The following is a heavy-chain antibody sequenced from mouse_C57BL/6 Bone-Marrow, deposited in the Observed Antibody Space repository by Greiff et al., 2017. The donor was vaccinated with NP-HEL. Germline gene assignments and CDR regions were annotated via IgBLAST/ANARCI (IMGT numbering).Heavy chain of an antibody. J-gene: IGHJ2*01. Sequence: VQLQQSGAELVRPGASVKLSCTASGFNIKDDYMHWVKQRPEQGLEWIGWIDPENGDTEYASKFQGKATITADTSSNTAYLQLSSLTSEDTAVYYCTTLNYDGYSYFDYWGQGTTLTVSS. D-gene: IGHD2-3*01. CDR2: IDPENGDT. CDR3: TTLNYDGYSYFDY. CDR1: GFNIKDDY. V-gene: IGHV14-4*01.